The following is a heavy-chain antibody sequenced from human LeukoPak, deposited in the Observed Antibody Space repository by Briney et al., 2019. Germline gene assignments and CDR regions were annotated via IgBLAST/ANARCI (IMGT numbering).Heavy chain of an antibody. Sequence: SETLSLTCTVSGGSISSSSYYWGWIRQPPGKGLEWSGRIYYSGSTYYNPSLKSRVTISVDTSKNQFSLKLSSVTATDTAVYYCARGIAVAGFDYWGQGTLVTVSS. CDR2: IYYSGST. CDR1: GGSISSSSYY. J-gene: IGHJ4*02. CDR3: ARGIAVAGFDY. V-gene: IGHV4-39*01. D-gene: IGHD6-19*01.